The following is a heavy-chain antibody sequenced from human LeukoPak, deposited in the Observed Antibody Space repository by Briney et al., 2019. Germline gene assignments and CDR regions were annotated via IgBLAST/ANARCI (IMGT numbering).Heavy chain of an antibody. CDR1: GFTFSSYA. CDR3: AKDGVSVADTNFDY. Sequence: GGSLRLSCAASGFTFSSYAMSWVRQAPGKGLEWVSGIGGSGGSTYYADSVKGRFTISRDNSKNTLYLKMNSLRAEDTAVYYCAKDGVSVADTNFDYWGQGTLVTVYS. D-gene: IGHD6-19*01. V-gene: IGHV3-23*01. CDR2: IGGSGGST. J-gene: IGHJ4*02.